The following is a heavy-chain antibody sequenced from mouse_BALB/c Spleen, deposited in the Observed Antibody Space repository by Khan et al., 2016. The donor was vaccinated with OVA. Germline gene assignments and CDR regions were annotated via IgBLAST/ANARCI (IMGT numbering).Heavy chain of an antibody. CDR2: ISYSGNT. CDR1: GYSITSEFA. CDR3: ARKDYYDYDAIPY. Sequence: EVKLQQSGPGLVKPSQSLSLTCTVTGYSITSEFAWNWIRQFPGNKLEWMGYISYSGNTRYNPSLKSLISITRDTSRNQFFLQLNSVTTEDTATYYGARKDYYDYDAIPYWGQGTLVTVSA. V-gene: IGHV3-2*02. D-gene: IGHD2-4*01. J-gene: IGHJ3*01.